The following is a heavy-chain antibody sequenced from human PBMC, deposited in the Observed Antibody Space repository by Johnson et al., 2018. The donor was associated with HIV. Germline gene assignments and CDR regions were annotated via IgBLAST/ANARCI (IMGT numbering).Heavy chain of an antibody. V-gene: IGHV3-20*04. Sequence: VQLVESGGGLVQPGRSLRLSCTASGFTFDNYGMSWVRQAPGKGLEWVSGINWNGGTTGYADSVKGRFTISRDNAKKSLYLQMTSLRAEGTALYYGVRGGRGYQSVQDPFDIWGEGTMVTVSS. D-gene: IGHD3-16*02. CDR1: GFTFDNYG. CDR2: INWNGGTT. CDR3: VRGGRGYQSVQDPFDI. J-gene: IGHJ3*02.